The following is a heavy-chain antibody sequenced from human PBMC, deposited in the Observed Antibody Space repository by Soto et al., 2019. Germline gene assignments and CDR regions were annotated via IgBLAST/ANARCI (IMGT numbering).Heavy chain of an antibody. CDR3: ARDCSGGDCYY. V-gene: IGHV3-7*01. D-gene: IGHD2-21*02. Sequence: EVQLVESGGGLVQPGGSLKLSCAASGFSLSYYWMSWVRQAPGKGLEWVANIKEDGSEKYYVDSVKGRFTISRDNAKNSVYLQMYSLRVEDTAVYYCARDCSGGDCYYWGQGTLVTVSS. CDR1: GFSLSYYW. CDR2: IKEDGSEK. J-gene: IGHJ4*02.